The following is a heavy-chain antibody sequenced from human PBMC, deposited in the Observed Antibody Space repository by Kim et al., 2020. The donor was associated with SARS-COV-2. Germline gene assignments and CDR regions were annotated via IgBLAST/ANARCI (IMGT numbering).Heavy chain of an antibody. Sequence: GGYISSSSDYWGWLRQPPGKGLEWIGSIYYSGSTYSNPSLKSRVTISVDTSKNQFSLKLSSVTAADTAVYSCARHELEEWEPRPFGYWGQGTLVPVSS. V-gene: IGHV4-39*01. CDR3: ARHELEEWEPRPFGY. J-gene: IGHJ4*02. CDR2: IYYSGST. D-gene: IGHD1-26*01. CDR1: GGYISSSSDY.